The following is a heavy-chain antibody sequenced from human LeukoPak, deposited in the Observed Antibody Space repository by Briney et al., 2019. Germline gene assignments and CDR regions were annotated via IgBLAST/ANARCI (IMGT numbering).Heavy chain of an antibody. D-gene: IGHD6-6*01. CDR2: IKQDGSQK. Sequence: ETLSLTCTVSGGSISTSNYYWGWVRQAPGKGLEWVANIKQDGSQKSYVDSVKGRFTTSRDNANNLLYLQMNSLRAEDTAVYYCARESFAARWDWGQGTLVTVSS. CDR1: GGSISTSNYY. CDR3: ARESFAARWD. J-gene: IGHJ4*02. V-gene: IGHV3-7*01.